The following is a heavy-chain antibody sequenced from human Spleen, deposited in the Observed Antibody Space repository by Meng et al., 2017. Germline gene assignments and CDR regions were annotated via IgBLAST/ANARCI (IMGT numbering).Heavy chain of an antibody. J-gene: IGHJ6*02. Sequence: ASVKVSCKASGYTFTGYHMHWVRQAPGQGLEWMGRINPNSGGTNYAQKFQGRVTMTRDKSISSAYMALSRLTSDDTAVYYCARDLPDTVMVRWSDYYYYGMDVWGQGTTVTVSS. D-gene: IGHD5-18*01. CDR2: INPNSGGT. CDR1: GYTFTGYH. V-gene: IGHV1-2*06. CDR3: ARDLPDTVMVRWSDYYYYGMDV.